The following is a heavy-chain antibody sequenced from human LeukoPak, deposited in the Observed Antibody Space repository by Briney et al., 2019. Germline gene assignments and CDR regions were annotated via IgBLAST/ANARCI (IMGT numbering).Heavy chain of an antibody. CDR1: GFTFSSYD. Sequence: GGSLRLSCAASGFTFSSYDMSWIRQVPGKGLEWVSEISGSDESTKYVDSVKGRFTISRDNSKNTLYLLLNSLRVDDTAVYYCANRRLGRGAFDIWGQGTMVTVSS. V-gene: IGHV3-23*01. CDR2: ISGSDEST. CDR3: ANRRLGRGAFDI. D-gene: IGHD7-27*01. J-gene: IGHJ3*02.